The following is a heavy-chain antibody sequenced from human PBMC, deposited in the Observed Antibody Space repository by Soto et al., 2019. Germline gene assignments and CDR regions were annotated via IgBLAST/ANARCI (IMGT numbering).Heavy chain of an antibody. CDR1: GGSISSGDYY. CDR2: IYYSGST. Sequence: SETLSLTCTVSGGSISSGDYYWSWIRQPPGKGLEWIGYIYYSGSTYYNPSLKSRVTISVDTSKNQFSLKLSSVTAADTAVYYCAREGNYDDSRGHFDYWRQGTLVTVSS. D-gene: IGHD3-22*01. CDR3: AREGNYDDSRGHFDY. J-gene: IGHJ4*02. V-gene: IGHV4-30-4*01.